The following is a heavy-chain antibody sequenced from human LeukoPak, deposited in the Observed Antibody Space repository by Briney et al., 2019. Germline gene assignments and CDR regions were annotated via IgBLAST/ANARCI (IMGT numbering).Heavy chain of an antibody. CDR2: LSDGGTP. CDR1: GYSISSGHY. J-gene: IGHJ4*02. V-gene: IGHV4-38-2*01. D-gene: IGHD3-3*02. CDR3: GTCDSGPIFGVVISF. Sequence: SETLSLTCDVSGYSISSGHYWGWIRQPPGKGLEWIGSLSDGGTPDYNPSLKSRVSMSIDTSKNQFSLRLRSLTAADTAIYYCGTCDSGPIFGVVISFWGQGTLVTVSS.